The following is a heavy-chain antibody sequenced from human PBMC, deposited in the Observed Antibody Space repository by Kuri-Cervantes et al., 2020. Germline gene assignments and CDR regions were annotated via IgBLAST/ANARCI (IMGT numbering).Heavy chain of an antibody. CDR3: ARVFGTIFEPFFDY. CDR2: IYHSGST. J-gene: IGHJ4*02. CDR1: GGSISSYS. Sequence: SETLSLTCTVSGGSISSYSWSWIRQPPGKGLEWIGYIYHSGSTYYNPSLKSRVTISVDRSKNQFSLKLSSVTAADTAVYYCARVFGTIFEPFFDYWGQGTLVTVSS. V-gene: IGHV4-30-2*01. D-gene: IGHD3-3*01.